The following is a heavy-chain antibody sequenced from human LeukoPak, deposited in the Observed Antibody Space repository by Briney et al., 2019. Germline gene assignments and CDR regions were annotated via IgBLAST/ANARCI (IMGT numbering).Heavy chain of an antibody. CDR3: ARDLDIPYYYDSSGEYYYYYYMDV. Sequence: SETLSLTCTVSGGSISSSSYYWGWIRQPPGKGLEWIGSIYYSGSTYYNPSLKSRVTISVDTSKNQFSLKLSSVTAADTAVYYCARDLDIPYYYDSSGEYYYYYYMDVWGKGTTVTVSS. CDR1: GGSISSSSYY. D-gene: IGHD3-22*01. V-gene: IGHV4-39*07. CDR2: IYYSGST. J-gene: IGHJ6*03.